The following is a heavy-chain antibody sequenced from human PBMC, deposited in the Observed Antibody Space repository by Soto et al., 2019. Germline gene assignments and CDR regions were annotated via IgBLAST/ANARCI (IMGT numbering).Heavy chain of an antibody. CDR2: MNPNSGNT. CDR1: GYTFTSYD. J-gene: IGHJ5*02. CDR3: ARGQRSGVRGVNWFDP. V-gene: IGHV1-8*01. D-gene: IGHD3-10*01. Sequence: ASVKVSCKASGYTFTSYDINWVRQATGQGLEWMGWMNPNSGNTGYAQKFQGRVTMTRNTSISTAYMELSSLRSEDTAVYYCARGQRSGVRGVNWFDPWGQGTLVTVSS.